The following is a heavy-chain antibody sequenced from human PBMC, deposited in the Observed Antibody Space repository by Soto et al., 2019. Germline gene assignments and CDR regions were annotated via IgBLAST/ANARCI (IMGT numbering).Heavy chain of an antibody. D-gene: IGHD5-18*01. V-gene: IGHV3-23*01. Sequence: EVQLLESGGGLVQPGGSLRLSCAASGFTFSSYAMSWVRQAPGKGLEWVSAISGSGGSTYYADSVKGRFTISRDNSKNPLYLQMNSLRAEDTAVYYCAKARYSYGYYSDYWGQGTLVTVSS. CDR1: GFTFSSYA. CDR3: AKARYSYGYYSDY. J-gene: IGHJ4*02. CDR2: ISGSGGST.